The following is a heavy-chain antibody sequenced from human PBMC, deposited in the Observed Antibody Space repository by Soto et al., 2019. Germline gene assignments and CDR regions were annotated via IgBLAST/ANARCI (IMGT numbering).Heavy chain of an antibody. D-gene: IGHD6-13*01. J-gene: IGHJ4*02. Sequence: PGGSLRLSCAASGLTFSSYGMHWVRQAPGKGLEWVAVISYDGSNKYYADSVKGRFTISRDNSKNTLYLQMNSLRAEDTAVYYCASSSGIAAAFDYWGQGTLVTVSS. V-gene: IGHV3-30*03. CDR2: ISYDGSNK. CDR1: GLTFSSYG. CDR3: ASSSGIAAAFDY.